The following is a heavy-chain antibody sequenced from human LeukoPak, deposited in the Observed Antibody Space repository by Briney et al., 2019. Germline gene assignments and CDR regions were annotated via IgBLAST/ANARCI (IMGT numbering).Heavy chain of an antibody. Sequence: PSGTLSLTCTVSGDSISSTTYWWGWIRQSPGQGLEWIGSMSYVGITSYNPSLKSRVTISVDTSKNQFSPMLSSVTAADTAVYYCTRLPLDYSLDHWGQGTPVSVSS. V-gene: IGHV4-39*01. CDR3: TRLPLDYSLDH. CDR2: MSYVGIT. D-gene: IGHD4-11*01. CDR1: GDSISSTTYW. J-gene: IGHJ4*02.